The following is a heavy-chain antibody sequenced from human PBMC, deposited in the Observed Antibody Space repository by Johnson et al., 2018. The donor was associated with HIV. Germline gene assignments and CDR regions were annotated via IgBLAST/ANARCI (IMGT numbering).Heavy chain of an antibody. V-gene: IGHV3-20*04. D-gene: IGHD6-6*01. J-gene: IGHJ3*02. CDR1: GFNFDDYG. Sequence: VQLVESGGGVVRPGGSLRLSCAASGFNFDDYGVSWVRQAPGKGLEWVSGINWNGASTDYADSVKGRFNISRDNAKNSLYLQMNSLRAEDTAVYYCASYRSSDAFDIWGQGTMVTVSS. CDR2: INWNGAST. CDR3: ASYRSSDAFDI.